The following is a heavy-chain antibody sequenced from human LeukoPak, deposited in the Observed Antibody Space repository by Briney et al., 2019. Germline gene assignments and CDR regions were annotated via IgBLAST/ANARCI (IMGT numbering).Heavy chain of an antibody. Sequence: ASVKVSCKASGYTFTGYYMHWVRQAPGQGLEWMGWINPNSGGTNYAQKFQGRVTMTRDTSISTAYMELSRLRSDDTAVYYCASRDPIRNLPDAYYDSSGYQSSNFDYWGQGTLVTVSS. CDR2: INPNSGGT. CDR3: ASRDPIRNLPDAYYDSSGYQSSNFDY. V-gene: IGHV1-2*02. J-gene: IGHJ4*02. CDR1: GYTFTGYY. D-gene: IGHD3-22*01.